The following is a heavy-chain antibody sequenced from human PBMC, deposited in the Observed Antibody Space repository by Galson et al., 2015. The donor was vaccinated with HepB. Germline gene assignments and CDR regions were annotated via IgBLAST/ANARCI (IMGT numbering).Heavy chain of an antibody. CDR2: SSRGGGII. CDR1: GFSLSAYI. J-gene: IGHJ5*02. CDR3: VRDLRGSDQPGWFDL. Sequence: SLRLSCAASGFSLSAYIMDWVRHSPGRGLEWLASSSRGGGIIYYADSVKGRFTISRDNAGNSLFLQMNSLREEDTALYYCVRDLRGSDQPGWFDLWGQGTLVTVSS. V-gene: IGHV3-48*02.